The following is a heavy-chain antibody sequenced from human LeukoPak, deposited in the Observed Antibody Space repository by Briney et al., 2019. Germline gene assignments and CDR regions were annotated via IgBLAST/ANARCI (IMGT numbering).Heavy chain of an antibody. V-gene: IGHV3-48*03. CDR1: GFTFGSYE. D-gene: IGHD3-9*01. CDR2: ISSSGSTI. Sequence: GGSLRLSCAASGFTFGSYEMNWVRQAPGKGLEWVSYISSSGSTIYYADSVKGRFTISRDNAKNSLYLQMNSLRAEDTAVYYCARGSNPSLYYGILTGYPEGMDVWGQGTTVTVSS. J-gene: IGHJ6*02. CDR3: ARGSNPSLYYGILTGYPEGMDV.